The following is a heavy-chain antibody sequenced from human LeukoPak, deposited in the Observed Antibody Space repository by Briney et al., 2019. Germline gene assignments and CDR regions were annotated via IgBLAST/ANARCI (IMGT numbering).Heavy chain of an antibody. V-gene: IGHV4-4*07. Sequence: PSETLSLTCTVSGGSLTSYYWSWIRQPAGKGLEWIGRIYTSGSTNYNPSLKSRVTMSGDTSKNQFSLKLSSVTAADTAVYYCAREGSQDGDPTGWFDPWGQGTLVTVSS. J-gene: IGHJ5*02. CDR2: IYTSGST. D-gene: IGHD2-21*02. CDR3: AREGSQDGDPTGWFDP. CDR1: GGSLTSYY.